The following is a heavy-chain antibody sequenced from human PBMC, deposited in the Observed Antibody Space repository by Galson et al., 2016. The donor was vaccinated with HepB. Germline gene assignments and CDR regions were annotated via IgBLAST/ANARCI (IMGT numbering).Heavy chain of an antibody. D-gene: IGHD5-18*01. J-gene: IGHJ5*02. CDR2: ISSGSSTI. Sequence: SLRLSCAASEFTFSSYSMNWVRQAPGKGLEWVSYISSGSSTIYYADSVKGRFTISRDNAKNSLYLQMNSLRAEDTAVYYCARDLGLRGLDPWDQGTLVTVSP. CDR1: EFTFSSYS. V-gene: IGHV3-48*01. CDR3: ARDLGLRGLDP.